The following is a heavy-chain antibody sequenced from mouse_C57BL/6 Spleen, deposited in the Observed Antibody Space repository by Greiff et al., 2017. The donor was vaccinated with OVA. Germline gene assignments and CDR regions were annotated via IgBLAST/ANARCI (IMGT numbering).Heavy chain of an antibody. CDR1: GYTFTSYW. V-gene: IGHV1-53*01. CDR3: ASERLRGDAMDY. Sequence: QVQLQQPGTELVKPGASVKLSCKASGYTFTSYWMHWVKQRPGQGLEWIGNINPSNGGTNYNEKFKSKATLTVDKSSSTAYMQLSSLTSEDSAVDYCASERLRGDAMDYWGQGTSVTVSS. D-gene: IGHD2-4*01. J-gene: IGHJ4*01. CDR2: INPSNGGT.